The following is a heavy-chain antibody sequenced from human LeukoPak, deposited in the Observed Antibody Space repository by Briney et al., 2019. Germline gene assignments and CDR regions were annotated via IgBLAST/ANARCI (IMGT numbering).Heavy chain of an antibody. V-gene: IGHV1-69*13. CDR3: AREPVGEGKRVHYWFDP. J-gene: IGHJ5*02. Sequence: GASVKVSCKASGGTFSSYAISWVRQAPGQGLEWMGGIIPVFGTAIYAQKFQGRVTITADESTSTDSMELSSLRSEDTAVYYCAREPVGEGKRVHYWFDPWGQGTLVTVSS. CDR2: IIPVFGTA. D-gene: IGHD3-3*01. CDR1: GGTFSSYA.